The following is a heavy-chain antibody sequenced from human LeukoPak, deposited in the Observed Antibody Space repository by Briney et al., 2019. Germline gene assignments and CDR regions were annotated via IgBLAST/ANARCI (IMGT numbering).Heavy chain of an antibody. J-gene: IGHJ6*02. Sequence: ASVKVSRKASGYTFTGYYMHWVRQAPGQGLEWMGWINPNSDGTNYAQKFQGRVTMTRDTSTSTTYMEVSRLRSDDTAVYYCARDRDGTDVWGQGTTVTVSS. CDR1: GYTFTGYY. CDR2: INPNSDGT. V-gene: IGHV1-2*02. D-gene: IGHD3-10*01. CDR3: ARDRDGTDV.